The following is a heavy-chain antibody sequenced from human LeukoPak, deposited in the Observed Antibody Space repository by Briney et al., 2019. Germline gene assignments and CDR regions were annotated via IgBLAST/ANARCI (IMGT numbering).Heavy chain of an antibody. CDR2: ISSSGSTI. D-gene: IGHD5-18*01. Sequence: GGSLRLSCAASGFTFSSYEMNWVRQAPGKGLEGVSYISSSGSTIYYADSVKGRFTISRDNAKSSLYLQMHSLRAADTAVYYCARVGLIQLWLREGYYFDYWGQGTLVTVSS. CDR3: ARVGLIQLWLREGYYFDY. J-gene: IGHJ4*02. CDR1: GFTFSSYE. V-gene: IGHV3-48*03.